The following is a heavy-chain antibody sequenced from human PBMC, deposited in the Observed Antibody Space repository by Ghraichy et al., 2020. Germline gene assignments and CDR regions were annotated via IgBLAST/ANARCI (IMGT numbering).Heavy chain of an antibody. D-gene: IGHD4-17*01. CDR2: MSGSSSYI. CDR1: GFTFSSYS. Sequence: GGSLRLSCAASGFTFSSYSMNWVRQAPGKGLEWVSSMSGSSSYIYYADSVKGRFTLSRDNAKNALFLQMNSLRAEDTAVYYCARERGTTVTAPLDYWGQGTLVTVSS. CDR3: ARERGTTVTAPLDY. J-gene: IGHJ4*02. V-gene: IGHV3-21*01.